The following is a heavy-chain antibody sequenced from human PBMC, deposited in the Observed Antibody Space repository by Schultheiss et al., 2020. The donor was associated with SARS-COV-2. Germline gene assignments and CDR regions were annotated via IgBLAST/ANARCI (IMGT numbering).Heavy chain of an antibody. CDR3: SSLGGDIVFEQHNSNFYYGLDV. CDR1: GFIFSNYG. CDR2: ISHTGAYR. D-gene: IGHD2-15*01. V-gene: IGHV3-30*03. J-gene: IGHJ6*02. Sequence: GGSLRLSCAASGFIFSNYGIHWVRQAPGKGLEWVAVISHTGAYRYSADSVKGRFSISRDNSKNTLSLQMNNMRPEDTAVYYCSSLGGDIVFEQHNSNFYYGLDVWGQGTTVTVSS.